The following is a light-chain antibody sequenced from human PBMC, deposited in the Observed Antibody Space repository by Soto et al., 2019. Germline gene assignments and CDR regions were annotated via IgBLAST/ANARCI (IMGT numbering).Light chain of an antibody. CDR2: GAS. J-gene: IGKJ5*01. CDR3: QQNGSSPNT. Sequence: EIVLTQSPGTLSLSPGERATLSCRASQSVSSCYLAWYQQKPGPAPKLLIYGASSRTTGLPNRFSGSGSGTDFTLTISRLEPEDFAAYYCQQNGSSPNTFGQGTRLEIK. V-gene: IGKV3-20*01. CDR1: QSVSSCY.